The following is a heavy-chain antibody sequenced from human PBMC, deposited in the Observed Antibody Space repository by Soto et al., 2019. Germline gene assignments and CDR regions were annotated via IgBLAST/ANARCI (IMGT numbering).Heavy chain of an antibody. CDR1: GYTFTSYD. D-gene: IGHD3-3*01. CDR2: MNPNSGNT. V-gene: IGHV1-8*01. CDR3: ARCGTNYDFWSGCLLDV. Sequence: GASVKVSCKASGYTFTSYDINWVRQATGQGLEWMGWMNPNSGNTGYAQKFQGRVTMTRNTSISTAYMELSSLRSEDTAVYYCARCGTNYDFWSGCLLDVWGQGTTVTVYS. J-gene: IGHJ6*02.